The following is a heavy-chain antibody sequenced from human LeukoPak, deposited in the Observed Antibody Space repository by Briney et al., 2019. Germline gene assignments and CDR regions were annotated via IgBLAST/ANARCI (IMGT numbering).Heavy chain of an antibody. V-gene: IGHV1-8*01. Sequence: GASVKVSCKASGYTFTSYDISWVRQATGQGLEWMGWMNPNSGNTGYAQKFQGRITMTRDTSITTAYMELSSLESEDTAVYYCALGRNFLYYFDYWGQGTLVTVSS. J-gene: IGHJ4*02. CDR2: MNPNSGNT. CDR1: GYTFTSYD. CDR3: ALGRNFLYYFDY. D-gene: IGHD2/OR15-2a*01.